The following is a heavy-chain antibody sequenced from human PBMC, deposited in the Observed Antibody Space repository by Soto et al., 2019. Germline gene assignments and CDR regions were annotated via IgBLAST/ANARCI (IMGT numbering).Heavy chain of an antibody. CDR1: GSTFTSYA. V-gene: IGHV1-3*01. D-gene: IGHD3-22*01. CDR3: ARGGRITMIVVVITAAFDI. J-gene: IGHJ3*02. Sequence: GASVKVSCKASGSTFTSYAMHWVRQAPGQRLEWMGWINAGNGNTKYSQKFQGRVTITRDTSASTAYMELSSLRSEDTAVYYCARGGRITMIVVVITAAFDIWGQGAMVTVSS. CDR2: INAGNGNT.